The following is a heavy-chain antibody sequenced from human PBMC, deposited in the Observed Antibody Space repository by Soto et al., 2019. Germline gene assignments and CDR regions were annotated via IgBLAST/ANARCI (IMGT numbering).Heavy chain of an antibody. D-gene: IGHD6-6*01. CDR3: ARGLFIRRKQLGDYYYYYMDV. CDR2: MNPNSGNT. V-gene: IGHV1-8*01. Sequence: GASVKVSCKASGYTFTSYDINWVRQATGQGLEWMGWMNPNSGNTGYAQKFQGRVTMTRNTSISTAYMELSSLRSEDTAVYYCARGLFIRRKQLGDYYYYYMDVWGKGTTVTVSS. CDR1: GYTFTSYD. J-gene: IGHJ6*03.